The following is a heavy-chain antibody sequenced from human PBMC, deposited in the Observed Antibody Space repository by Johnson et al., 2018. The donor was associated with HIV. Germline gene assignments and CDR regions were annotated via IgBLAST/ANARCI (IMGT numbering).Heavy chain of an antibody. CDR2: MYSGGRP. J-gene: IGHJ3*02. V-gene: IGHV3-53*01. D-gene: IGHD6-19*01. CDR1: GFSVSNNY. CDR3: ARVPYSSGWYSAFDI. Sequence: VYLVDSGGGLIQPGGSLRLSCAVSGFSVSNNYMSWVRQAPGKGLAWVSVMYSGGRPYYADSVKGRFTIFRDNSKNTLYLQMNSLRAEDTAVYYCARVPYSSGWYSAFDIWGQGTMVTVSS.